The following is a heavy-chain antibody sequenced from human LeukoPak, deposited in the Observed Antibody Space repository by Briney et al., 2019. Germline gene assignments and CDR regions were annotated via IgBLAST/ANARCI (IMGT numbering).Heavy chain of an antibody. CDR1: GSTFSSYE. CDR3: ARERGSGWYKEGIFDY. V-gene: IGHV3-48*03. CDR2: ISSSGSTI. J-gene: IGHJ4*02. D-gene: IGHD6-19*01. Sequence: PGGSLRLSCAASGSTFSSYEMNWVRQAPGKGLEWVSYISSSGSTIYYADSVKGRFTISRDNAKNSLYLQMNSLRAEDTAVYYCARERGSGWYKEGIFDYWGQGTLVTVSS.